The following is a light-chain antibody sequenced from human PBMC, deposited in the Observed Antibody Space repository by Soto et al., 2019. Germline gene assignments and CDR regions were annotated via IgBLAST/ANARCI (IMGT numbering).Light chain of an antibody. CDR1: HDISNF. V-gene: IGKV1-27*01. CDR2: AAS. J-gene: IGKJ3*01. CDR3: QKYSSVPV. Sequence: DMQMTQSPTSLSASVGDSVTSTCRASHDISNFVAWYQQKPGKAPKLLIYAASTLQSGVPSRFSGSGSGTDFTLTINSLQPEDVATYSCQKYSSVPVFGPGTKVEIK.